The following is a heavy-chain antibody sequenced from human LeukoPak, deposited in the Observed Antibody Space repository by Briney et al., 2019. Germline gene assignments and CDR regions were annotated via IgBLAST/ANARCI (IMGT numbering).Heavy chain of an antibody. CDR1: GGSISSGDCY. J-gene: IGHJ3*02. CDR2: IYYSGST. Sequence: SETLSLTCTVSGGSISSGDCYWSWIRQPPGKGLEWIGYIYYSGSTYYNPSLKSRVTISVDTSKNQFSLKLSSVTAADTAVYYCARGDYYDSSGYYSSVAFDIWGQGTMVTVSS. CDR3: ARGDYYDSSGYYSSVAFDI. V-gene: IGHV4-30-4*08. D-gene: IGHD3-22*01.